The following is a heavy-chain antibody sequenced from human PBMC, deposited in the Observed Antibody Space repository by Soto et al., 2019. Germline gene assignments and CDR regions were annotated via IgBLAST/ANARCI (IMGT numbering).Heavy chain of an antibody. CDR1: GYTFTNYG. J-gene: IGHJ6*02. V-gene: IGHV1-18*01. Sequence: VQLVQSGAEVKQPGASVKVSCKASGYTFTNYGVTWVRQAPGQGLEWMGWINGDNGDTHYAQNDQGKATMTTDKSATRSYMELRSLKSADTAAYYCARQGRDYNAYTGVYSSYGMNVWGQGTTITVSS. CDR3: ARQGRDYNAYTGVYSSYGMNV. D-gene: IGHD7-27*01. CDR2: INGDNGDT.